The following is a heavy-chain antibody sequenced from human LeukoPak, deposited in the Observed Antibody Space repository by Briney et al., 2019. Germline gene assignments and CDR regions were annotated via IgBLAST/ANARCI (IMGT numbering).Heavy chain of an antibody. D-gene: IGHD6-13*01. J-gene: IGHJ6*03. Sequence: GGSLRLSCAASGFTFSSYSMNWVRQAPGKGLEWVSAISGSGGSTYYADSVKGRFTISRDNSKNTLYLQMNGLRAEDTAVYYCAKDSYSSSWYDYYYYMDVWGKGTTVTVSS. CDR2: ISGSGGST. CDR3: AKDSYSSSWYDYYYYMDV. CDR1: GFTFSSYS. V-gene: IGHV3-23*01.